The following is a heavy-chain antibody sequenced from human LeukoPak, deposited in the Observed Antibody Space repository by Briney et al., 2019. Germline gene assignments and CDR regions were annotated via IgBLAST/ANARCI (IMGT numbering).Heavy chain of an antibody. V-gene: IGHV4-61*02. CDR1: GGSISSGSYY. CDR2: MYSSGST. Sequence: SSETLSLTCTVSGGSISSGSYYWSWIRQPAGQGLEYIGRMYSSGSTNYNPSLKSRVTISVDTSKNQFSLKLSSVTAADTAVYYCARGYDGSDYYYRNWYFDLWGRGTLVTVSS. CDR3: ARGYDGSDYYYRNWYFDL. J-gene: IGHJ2*01. D-gene: IGHD3-22*01.